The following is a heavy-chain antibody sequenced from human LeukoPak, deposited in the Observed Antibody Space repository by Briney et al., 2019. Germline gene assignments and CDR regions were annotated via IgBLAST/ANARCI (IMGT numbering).Heavy chain of an antibody. Sequence: GGSLRLSCAASGFTFSSYAMSWVRQAPGKGLEWVSVISGSGGSTYYADSVKGRFTISRDNSKNTLYLQMNSLRAEDTAVYYCAKTQSLYDILIQFDYWGQGTLVTVSS. V-gene: IGHV3-23*01. CDR1: GFTFSSYA. CDR2: ISGSGGST. D-gene: IGHD3-9*01. J-gene: IGHJ4*02. CDR3: AKTQSLYDILIQFDY.